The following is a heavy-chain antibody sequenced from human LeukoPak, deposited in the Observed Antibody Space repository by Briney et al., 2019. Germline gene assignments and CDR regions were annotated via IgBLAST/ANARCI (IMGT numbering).Heavy chain of an antibody. CDR3: TRVQAGRAGLMDV. V-gene: IGHV3-74*01. Sequence: GGSLRLSCAASGFTLSGYWMHWVRQAPGEGLVWVLRIDPDGTTTNYADSVKGRFTTSRDNAKNTLYLQMNSLRAEDTALYYCTRVQAGRAGLMDVWGRGTTVTVSS. CDR1: GFTLSGYW. J-gene: IGHJ6*02. CDR2: IDPDGTTT. D-gene: IGHD6-13*01.